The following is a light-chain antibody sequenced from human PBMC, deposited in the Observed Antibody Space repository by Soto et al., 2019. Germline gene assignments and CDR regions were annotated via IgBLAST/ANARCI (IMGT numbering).Light chain of an antibody. CDR1: QSVTTR. J-gene: IGKJ5*01. V-gene: IGKV3-20*01. CDR3: QQYGGSPIT. CDR2: GAS. Sequence: EVGLKMSAGTLSLSQEERATLSCRASQSVTTRLAWYQHKPGQAPTLLMSGASNRASGVPVRFSGSGSGTDFTLTITRLEPEDFALYYCQQYGGSPITFGLVARLEI.